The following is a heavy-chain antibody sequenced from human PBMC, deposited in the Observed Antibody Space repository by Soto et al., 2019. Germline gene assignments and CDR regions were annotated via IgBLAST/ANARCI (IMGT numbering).Heavy chain of an antibody. V-gene: IGHV1-2*02. Sequence: ASVKVSCKASGYTFTGYYMHWVRQAPGQGLEWMGWINPNSGGTKSAQKFQGRVTMTRDTSISTAYMELSRLRSDDTAVYYCAGRKGDYYDSSGYHYYFDYWGQGTLVTVSS. CDR2: INPNSGGT. J-gene: IGHJ4*02. D-gene: IGHD3-22*01. CDR3: AGRKGDYYDSSGYHYYFDY. CDR1: GYTFTGYY.